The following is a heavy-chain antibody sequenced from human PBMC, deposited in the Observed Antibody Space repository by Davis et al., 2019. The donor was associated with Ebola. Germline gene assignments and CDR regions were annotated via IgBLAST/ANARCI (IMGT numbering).Heavy chain of an antibody. CDR1: GGSISSYY. CDR2: IYYSGST. CDR3: ARASKGSSGWYNAWGSDDAFDI. D-gene: IGHD6-19*01. V-gene: IGHV4-59*01. J-gene: IGHJ3*02. Sequence: SETLSLTCTVSGGSISSYYWSWIRQPPGKGLEWIGYIYYSGSTNYNPSLKSRVTISVDTSKNQFSLKLSSVTAADTAVYYCARASKGSSGWYNAWGSDDAFDIWGQGTMVTVSS.